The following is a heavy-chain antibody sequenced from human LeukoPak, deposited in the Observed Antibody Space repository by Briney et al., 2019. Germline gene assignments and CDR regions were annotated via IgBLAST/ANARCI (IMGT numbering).Heavy chain of an antibody. Sequence: VASVKVSCEVSGYTLTELSMHWVRQAPGKGLEWMGGFDPEDGETIYAQKFQGRVTMTEDTSTDTAYMELSSLRSEDTAVYYCATERSNYYDILTGYGRYYYYGMDVWGQGTTVTVSS. CDR3: ATERSNYYDILTGYGRYYYYGMDV. J-gene: IGHJ6*02. V-gene: IGHV1-24*01. D-gene: IGHD3-9*01. CDR1: GYTLTELS. CDR2: FDPEDGET.